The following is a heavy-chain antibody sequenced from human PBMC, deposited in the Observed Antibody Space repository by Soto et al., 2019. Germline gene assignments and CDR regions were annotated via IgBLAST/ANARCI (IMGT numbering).Heavy chain of an antibody. CDR3: ARAGEYCSGGSCYSLDY. CDR1: GFTFSSYA. V-gene: IGHV3-23*01. J-gene: IGHJ4*02. Sequence: GGSLRLSCAASGFTFSSYAMSWVRKAPGKGLEWVSAISGSGGSTYYADSVKGRFTISRDNSKNTQYLQMNSLRSEDTAVYYCARAGEYCSGGSCYSLDYWGQGTLVTVSS. D-gene: IGHD2-15*01. CDR2: ISGSGGST.